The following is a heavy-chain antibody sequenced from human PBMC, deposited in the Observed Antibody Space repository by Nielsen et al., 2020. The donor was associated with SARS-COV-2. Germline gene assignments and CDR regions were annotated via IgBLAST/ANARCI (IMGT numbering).Heavy chain of an antibody. CDR3: AKEEVIGYCSGGSCHYYYYGVDV. Sequence: SLKISCAASGFTFDDYAMHWVRQAPGKGLEWVSGISWNGGSIGYADSVKGRFTISRDNAKNSLYLQMNSLRAEDTALYYCAKEEVIGYCSGGSCHYYYYGVDVWGQGTTVTVSS. V-gene: IGHV3-9*01. D-gene: IGHD2-15*01. J-gene: IGHJ6*02. CDR2: ISWNGGSI. CDR1: GFTFDDYA.